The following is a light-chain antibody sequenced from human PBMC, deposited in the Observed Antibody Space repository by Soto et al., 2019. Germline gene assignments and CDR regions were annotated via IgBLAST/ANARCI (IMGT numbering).Light chain of an antibody. CDR1: QSISSY. CDR3: QQSYSIPWT. Sequence: DIQMTQSPSSLSASVGDRVTITCRASQSISSYVNWYQQRPGKAPKVLLYGASSLQSGVPSRFSGTGYGTDFTLTVSNRQPEDFATYYCQQSYSIPWTFGQGTRVEIK. J-gene: IGKJ1*01. CDR2: GAS. V-gene: IGKV1-39*01.